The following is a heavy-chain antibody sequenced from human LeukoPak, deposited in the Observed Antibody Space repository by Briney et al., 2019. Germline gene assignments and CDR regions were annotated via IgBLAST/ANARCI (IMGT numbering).Heavy chain of an antibody. CDR1: GFTFSSYE. CDR3: ARERRNLYDSSGYYEINWFDP. J-gene: IGHJ5*02. V-gene: IGHV3-48*03. Sequence: GGSLRLSCAASGFTFSSYEMNWVRQAPGKGLEWVSYISSSGSTIYYADSVKGRFTISRDNAKNSLYLQMNSLRAEDTAVYYCARERRNLYDSSGYYEINWFDPWGQGTLVTVSS. D-gene: IGHD3-22*01. CDR2: ISSSGSTI.